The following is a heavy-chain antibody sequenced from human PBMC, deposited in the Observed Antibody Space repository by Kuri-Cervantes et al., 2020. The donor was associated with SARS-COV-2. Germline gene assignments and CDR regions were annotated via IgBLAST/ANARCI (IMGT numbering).Heavy chain of an antibody. J-gene: IGHJ6*03. Sequence: SETLPLTCTVSGGSISSYYWSWIRQPAGKGLEWIGRIYTSGSTNYNPSLKSRVTMSVDTSKNQFSLKLSSVTAADTAVYYCAREGPIYYYYYYMDVWGKGTTVTVSS. V-gene: IGHV4-4*07. CDR1: GGSISSYY. CDR2: IYTSGST. CDR3: AREGPIYYYYYYMDV.